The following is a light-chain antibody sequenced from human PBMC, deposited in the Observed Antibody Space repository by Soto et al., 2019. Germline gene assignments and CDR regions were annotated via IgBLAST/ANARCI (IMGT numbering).Light chain of an antibody. Sequence: QSALTQPASVSGSPGQSITISCTGTSSDVGGYNYVSWYQQHPGKAPKLMIYEVSHRPSGVSNRFSGSKSANTASLTISGLQAEDEADYYCSSYTSKNTRVFGGGTKLTGL. J-gene: IGLJ3*02. V-gene: IGLV2-14*01. CDR2: EVS. CDR3: SSYTSKNTRV. CDR1: SSDVGGYNY.